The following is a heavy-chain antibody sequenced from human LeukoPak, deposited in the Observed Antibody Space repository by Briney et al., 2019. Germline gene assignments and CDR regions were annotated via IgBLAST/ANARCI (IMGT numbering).Heavy chain of an antibody. J-gene: IGHJ4*01. Sequence: SETLSLTCTVSGGSISSYYWSWIRQPAGKGLEWSGRIYTSGSTNYNPSLKSRVTMSVDTSKNQFSLKLSSVTAADTASYYCARRYAYGPNYYFDYWGQGTLLTVSS. V-gene: IGHV4-4*07. D-gene: IGHD4/OR15-4a*01. CDR3: ARRYAYGPNYYFDY. CDR1: GGSISSYY. CDR2: IYTSGST.